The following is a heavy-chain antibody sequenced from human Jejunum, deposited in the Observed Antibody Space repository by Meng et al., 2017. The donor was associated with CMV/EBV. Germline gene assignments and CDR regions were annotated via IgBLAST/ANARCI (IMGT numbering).Heavy chain of an antibody. CDR2: IYSGGST. D-gene: IGHD2-2*01. J-gene: IGHJ6*02. CDR1: NY. CDR3: ARALGYCSSTSCSYYYYGMDV. Sequence: NYMSWVRQATGKGLEWVSVIYSGGSTYYADSVKGRFTISRDNSKNTLYLQINSLRAEDTAVYYCARALGYCSSTSCSYYYYGMDVWGQGTTVTVSS. V-gene: IGHV3-53*01.